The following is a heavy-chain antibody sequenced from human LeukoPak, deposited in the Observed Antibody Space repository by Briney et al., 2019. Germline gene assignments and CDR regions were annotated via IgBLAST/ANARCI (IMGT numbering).Heavy chain of an antibody. CDR2: INHSGST. D-gene: IGHD3-10*01. V-gene: IGHV4-34*01. Sequence: SETLSLTCAVYGGSFSGYYWSWIRQPPGKGLEWIGEINHSGSTNYNPSLKSRVTISVDTSKNQFSLKLSSVTAADTAVYYCASISSERGGIQYYYYYYIDVWGKGTTVTVSS. CDR3: ASISSERGGIQYYYYYYIDV. CDR1: GGSFSGYY. J-gene: IGHJ6*03.